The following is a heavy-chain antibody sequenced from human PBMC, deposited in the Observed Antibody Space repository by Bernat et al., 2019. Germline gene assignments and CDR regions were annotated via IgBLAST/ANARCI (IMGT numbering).Heavy chain of an antibody. J-gene: IGHJ3*02. V-gene: IGHV4-34*01. CDR3: AIRYFDWLLRRADAFDI. D-gene: IGHD3-9*01. CDR2: INHSGST. CDR1: GGSFSGYY. Sequence: QVQLQQWGAGLLKPSETLSLTCAVYGGSFSGYYWSWIRQPPGKGLEWIGEINHSGSTNYNPSLKSRVTISVDTSKNQFSLKLSSVTAADTAVYYCAIRYFDWLLRRADAFDIWGQGTMVTVSS.